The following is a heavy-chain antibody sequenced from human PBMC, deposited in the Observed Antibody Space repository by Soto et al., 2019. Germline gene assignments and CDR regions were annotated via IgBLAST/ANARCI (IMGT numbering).Heavy chain of an antibody. CDR3: ARDDEYSGNGMDV. CDR2: ILNDGSNR. CDR1: GFTFSNYG. Sequence: QVQLVESGGGVVQPGRSLRLSCAASGFTFSNYGMHWVRQAPGKGLESVAVILNDGSNRYHADSVKDRFTISRDNSKNTLYLQMNSLRAEDTAVYYCARDDEYSGNGMDVWGQGTTVTVS. D-gene: IGHD3-10*01. J-gene: IGHJ6*02. V-gene: IGHV3-33*01.